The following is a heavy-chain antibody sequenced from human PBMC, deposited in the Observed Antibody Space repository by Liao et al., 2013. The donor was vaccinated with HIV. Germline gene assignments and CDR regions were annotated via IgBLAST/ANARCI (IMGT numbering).Heavy chain of an antibody. CDR3: TNDFLR. CDR1: GESFSDSS. D-gene: IGHD3-3*01. V-gene: IGHV4-34*02. J-gene: IGHJ4*02. Sequence: VQLQQWGAGLLKPSETLSLTCAAKGESFSDSSWHWIRQPPGKGLQWIGEINHHGDTKYNPSLTSRVSISADMSKSQFSLKLTSVTAADTAIYFCTNDFLRWGQGTQVTVSS. CDR2: INHHGDT.